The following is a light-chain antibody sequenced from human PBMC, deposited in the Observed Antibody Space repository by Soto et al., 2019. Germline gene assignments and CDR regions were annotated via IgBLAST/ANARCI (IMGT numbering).Light chain of an antibody. CDR1: SSDVGAYDY. CDR3: SSYTSSSTRV. V-gene: IGLV2-14*03. J-gene: IGLJ1*01. CDR2: EVS. Sequence: QSALTQPVSVSGSPGESITISCTGTSSDVGAYDYVSWYQQHPDKAPKLIIYEVSHRPSGVSNRFSGSKSVNTATLTISGLQAEDEADYYCSSYTSSSTRVFGTGTKLTVL.